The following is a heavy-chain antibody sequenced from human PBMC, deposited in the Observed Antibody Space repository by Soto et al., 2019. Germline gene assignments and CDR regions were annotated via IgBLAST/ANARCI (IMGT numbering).Heavy chain of an antibody. D-gene: IGHD3-10*01. CDR3: ARTVRGVSGMDV. CDR2: INPSGGST. V-gene: IGHV1-46*01. J-gene: IGHJ6*02. Sequence: ASVKVSCKASGYTFTSYYMHWVRQAPGQGLEWMGIINPSGGSTSYAQKFQGRVTMTRDTSISTAYMELSRLRSDDTAVYYCARTVRGVSGMDVWGQGTTVTASS. CDR1: GYTFTSYY.